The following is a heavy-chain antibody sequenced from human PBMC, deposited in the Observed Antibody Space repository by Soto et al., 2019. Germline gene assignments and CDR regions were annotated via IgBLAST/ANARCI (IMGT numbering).Heavy chain of an antibody. D-gene: IGHD2-21*01. J-gene: IGHJ6*02. CDR3: ASQLTGDSYYYGMDV. V-gene: IGHV1-69*12. Sequence: QVQLVQSGAEVKKPGSSVKVSCKASGGTFSNYAISWVRQAPGQGLEWMGGLIPIFGKPDYAQKFQGRATITADGYXXXADMKLSTLXXEDTAVYYCASQLTGDSYYYGMDVWGQGTTVTVSS. CDR2: LIPIFGKP. CDR1: GGTFSNYA.